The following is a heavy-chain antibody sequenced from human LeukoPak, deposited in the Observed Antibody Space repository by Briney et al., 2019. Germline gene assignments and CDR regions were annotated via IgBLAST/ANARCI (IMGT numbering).Heavy chain of an antibody. J-gene: IGHJ6*04. CDR1: GFTFSSYS. CDR3: AELGITMIGGV. D-gene: IGHD3-10*02. V-gene: IGHV3-21*01. Sequence: PGGSLRLSCAGSGFTFSSYSMNWVRQAPGKGLQWVSSISRSGSYIYYADSVKGRFTISRDNAKNSLYLQMNSLRAEDTAVYYCAELGITMIGGVWGKGTTVTISS. CDR2: ISRSGSYI.